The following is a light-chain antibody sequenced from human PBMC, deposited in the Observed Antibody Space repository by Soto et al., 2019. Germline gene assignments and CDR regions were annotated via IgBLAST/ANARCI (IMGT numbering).Light chain of an antibody. CDR2: EVS. Sequence: QSALTQPASVSGSPGQSITISCTGTSSDVGNYKYVSWYQQHPGKAPKLMIYEVSNRPSGVSNRFSGSKSGNTASPTISGLQAEDETDYYCFSYTSSGTYVFGTGTRSPS. V-gene: IGLV2-14*01. CDR3: FSYTSSGTYV. J-gene: IGLJ1*01. CDR1: SSDVGNYKY.